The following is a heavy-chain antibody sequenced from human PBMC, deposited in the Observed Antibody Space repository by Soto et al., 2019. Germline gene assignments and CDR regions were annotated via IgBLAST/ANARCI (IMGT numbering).Heavy chain of an antibody. CDR2: FDPEDGET. CDR3: ASVPLSGSPAQHDAFSI. J-gene: IGHJ3*02. D-gene: IGHD1-26*01. V-gene: IGHV1-24*01. CDR1: GYTLTELS. Sequence: ASVKVSCKVSGYTLTELSMHWVRQAPGKGLEWMGGFDPEDGETIYAQKFQGRVTMTEDTSTDTAYMELSSLRSEDTAVYYCASVPLSGSPAQHDAFSIWCKETMGTVAS.